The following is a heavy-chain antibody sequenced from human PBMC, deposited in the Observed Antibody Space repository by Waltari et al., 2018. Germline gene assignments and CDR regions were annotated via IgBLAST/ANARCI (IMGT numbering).Heavy chain of an antibody. D-gene: IGHD1-7*01. V-gene: IGHV1-69*08. CDR3: ARDPTPGITGTFGYYYYGMDV. CDR2: IIPILGIA. CDR1: GGTFSSYT. J-gene: IGHJ6*02. Sequence: QVQLVQSGAEVKKPGSSVKVSCKASGGTFSSYTISWVRPAPGQGLEWMGRIIPILGIANYAQKFQGRVTITADKSTSTAYRELSSLRSEDTAVYYCARDPTPGITGTFGYYYYGMDVWGQGTTVTVSS.